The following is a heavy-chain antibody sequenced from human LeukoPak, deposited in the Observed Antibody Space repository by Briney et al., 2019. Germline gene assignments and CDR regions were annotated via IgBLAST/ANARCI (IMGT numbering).Heavy chain of an antibody. J-gene: IGHJ3*02. CDR3: ARAWDVVGATYAFDI. Sequence: GASVKVYCTASGYTFTGYYMHWVRQAPGQGLEWMGWINPNSGGTYYAREFQGRVTMTRDTSISTAYMELSRLRSDDTAVYYCARAWDVVGATYAFDIWGQGTMVTVSS. CDR2: INPNSGGT. V-gene: IGHV1-2*02. CDR1: GYTFTGYY. D-gene: IGHD1-26*01.